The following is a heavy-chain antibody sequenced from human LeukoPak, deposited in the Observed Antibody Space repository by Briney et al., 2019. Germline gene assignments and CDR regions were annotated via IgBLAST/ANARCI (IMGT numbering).Heavy chain of an antibody. CDR1: GGSISSYY. J-gene: IGHJ4*02. CDR3: ARANRIAAAGTGGGLDY. Sequence: PSETLSLTCTVSGGSISSYYWSWIRQPAGKGLEWIGRIYTSGSTNYNPSLKSRVTISVDKSKNQFSLKLSSVTAADTAVYYCARANRIAAAGTGGGLDYWGQGTLVTVSS. D-gene: IGHD6-13*01. CDR2: IYTSGST. V-gene: IGHV4-4*07.